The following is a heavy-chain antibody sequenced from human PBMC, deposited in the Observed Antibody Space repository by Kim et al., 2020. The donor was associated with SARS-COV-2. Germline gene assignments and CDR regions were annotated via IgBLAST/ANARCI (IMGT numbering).Heavy chain of an antibody. J-gene: IGHJ6*02. D-gene: IGHD3-9*01. Sequence: ASVKVSCKASGYTFTGYYMHWVRQAPGQGLEWMGRINPNSGGTNYAQKFQGRVTMTRDTSISTAYMELSRLRSDDTAVYYCARVVEDRYFYYYYGMDVWGQGTTVTVSS. CDR2: INPNSGGT. CDR1: GYTFTGYY. V-gene: IGHV1-2*06. CDR3: ARVVEDRYFYYYYGMDV.